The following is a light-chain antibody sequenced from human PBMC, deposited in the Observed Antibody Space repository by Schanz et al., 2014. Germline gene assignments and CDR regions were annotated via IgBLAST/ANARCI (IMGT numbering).Light chain of an antibody. V-gene: IGKV3-15*01. CDR3: QQYNNWPGT. Sequence: VMTQFPATESVSPGARVTLSCRASQQIRTNLAWYQMRPGQPPRLLIHSASTRATGIPDRFTGSGSATEFTLSISSLQSDDSAIYYCQQYNNWPGTFGPGTKVEIK. CDR1: QQIRTN. CDR2: SAS. J-gene: IGKJ1*01.